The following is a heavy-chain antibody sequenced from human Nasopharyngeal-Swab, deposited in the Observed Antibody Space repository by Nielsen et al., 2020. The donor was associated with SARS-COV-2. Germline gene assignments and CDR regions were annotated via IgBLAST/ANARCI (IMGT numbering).Heavy chain of an antibody. CDR3: ARGRDMYYYDSSGYYYLDY. CDR1: GGPISSRSSY. J-gene: IGHJ4*02. Sequence: SETLSLTCTVSGGPISSRSSYWGWIRQPPGKGLEWIGEINHSGSTNYSPSLKSRVTISVHTSKNQFSLRLRSVTAADTAMYYCARGRDMYYYDSSGYYYLDYWGQGTLVTVSS. D-gene: IGHD3-22*01. V-gene: IGHV4-39*07. CDR2: INHSGST.